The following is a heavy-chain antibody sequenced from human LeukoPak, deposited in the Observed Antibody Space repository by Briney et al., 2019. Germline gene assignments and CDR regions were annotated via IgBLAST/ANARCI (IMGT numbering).Heavy chain of an antibody. CDR1: GFTFSSYA. J-gene: IGHJ4*02. CDR3: AKTFIAVANPIDF. CDR2: ISGGGTST. V-gene: IGHV3-23*01. Sequence: GSLRLSCAASGFTFSSYAMSWVRQAPGKGLEWVSVISGGGTSTYYADSVKGRFTISKDNSRNTLYLQMNSLRAEDTAVYYCAKTFIAVANPIDFWGQGTLVTVSS. D-gene: IGHD6-19*01.